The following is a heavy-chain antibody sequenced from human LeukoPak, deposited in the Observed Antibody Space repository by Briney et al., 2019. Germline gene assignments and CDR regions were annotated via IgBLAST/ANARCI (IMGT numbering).Heavy chain of an antibody. CDR3: ARASVENTLRIDDY. J-gene: IGHJ4*02. D-gene: IGHD2-15*01. V-gene: IGHV1-2*02. CDR1: GYTFTYYY. CDR2: INPYSGDT. Sequence: ASVKVSCKASGYTFTYYYMHWVRQAPGQGLEWMGWINPYSGDTNYAQRFQGRVTMNRDTSITTAYMDLGRLKSDDTAVYYCARASVENTLRIDDYWGQGTLVTVSS.